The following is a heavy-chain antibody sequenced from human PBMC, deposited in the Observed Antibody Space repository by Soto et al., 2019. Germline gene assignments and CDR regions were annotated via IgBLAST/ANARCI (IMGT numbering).Heavy chain of an antibody. CDR1: GGTFGSDA. Sequence: SVKVSCKASGGTFGSDAITWVRQAPGQGLEWVGRIIPIFGTTNYAQNLQGRVTISADKSTLTSYMELHSLTSDDTALYYCARDRTDSGYYTNWLDPWGQGTRVTVSS. CDR2: IIPIFGTT. J-gene: IGHJ5*02. CDR3: ARDRTDSGYYTNWLDP. D-gene: IGHD3-22*01. V-gene: IGHV1-69*06.